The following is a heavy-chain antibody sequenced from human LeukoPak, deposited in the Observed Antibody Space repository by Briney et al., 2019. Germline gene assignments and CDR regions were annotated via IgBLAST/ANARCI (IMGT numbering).Heavy chain of an antibody. CDR2: ISCNSGSI. Sequence: GRSLRLSCAASGFTFDDYAMPWVRHAPGMGLEWVSAISCNSGSIVYADSVKGRFTISRDNAKNSLYLQMNSLRAEDMALYYCAKGNRQWLNLNWFDPWGQGTLVTVSS. V-gene: IGHV3-9*03. D-gene: IGHD6-19*01. J-gene: IGHJ5*02. CDR1: GFTFDDYA. CDR3: AKGNRQWLNLNWFDP.